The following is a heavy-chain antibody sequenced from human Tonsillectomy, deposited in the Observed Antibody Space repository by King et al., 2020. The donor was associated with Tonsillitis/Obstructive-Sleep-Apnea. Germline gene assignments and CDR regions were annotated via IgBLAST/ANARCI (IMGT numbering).Heavy chain of an antibody. Sequence: QLQESGPGLVKPSETLSLTCTVSGGSISSYYWSWIRQPPGKGLEWIGYIYYSGSTNYNPSLKSRVTISVDTSKNQFSLKLSSVTAADTAVYYCARKGYCSGGSCCSSYYYGMDVWGQGTTVTVSS. CDR2: IYYSGST. D-gene: IGHD2-15*01. CDR3: ARKGYCSGGSCCSSYYYGMDV. V-gene: IGHV4-59*08. CDR1: GGSISSYY. J-gene: IGHJ6*02.